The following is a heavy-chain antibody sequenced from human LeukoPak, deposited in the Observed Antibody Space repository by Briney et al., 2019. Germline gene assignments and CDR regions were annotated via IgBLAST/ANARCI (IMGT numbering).Heavy chain of an antibody. Sequence: PSETLSLTCTVSGGSTSSYYWSWIRQPPGKGLEWIGYIYYSGSTNYNPSLKSRVTISVDTSKNQFSLKLSSVTAADTAVYYCARDRLDTAMVTPFDYWGQGTLVTVSS. J-gene: IGHJ4*02. D-gene: IGHD5-18*01. CDR2: IYYSGST. CDR3: ARDRLDTAMVTPFDY. CDR1: GGSTSSYY. V-gene: IGHV4-59*01.